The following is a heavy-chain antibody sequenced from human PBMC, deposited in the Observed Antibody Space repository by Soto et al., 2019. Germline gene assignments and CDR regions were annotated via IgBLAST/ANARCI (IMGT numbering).Heavy chain of an antibody. J-gene: IGHJ5*02. CDR2: IYYSGST. Sequence: PSETLSLTCTVSGDSISGSYYYWGWIRQPPGKGLEWIASIYYSGSTYYNPSLKSRVTISVDTSMNQFSLELTSVTAADMSVYYGASHDETPTHRGWRWFGPWGGGPRVTFSS. CDR1: GDSISGSYYY. V-gene: IGHV4-39*01. D-gene: IGHD2-15*01. CDR3: ASHDETPTHRGWRWFGP.